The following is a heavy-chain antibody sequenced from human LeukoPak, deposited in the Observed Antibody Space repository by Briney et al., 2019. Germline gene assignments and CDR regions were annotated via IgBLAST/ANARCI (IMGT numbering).Heavy chain of an antibody. J-gene: IGHJ4*02. V-gene: IGHV3-23*01. Sequence: PGGSLRLSCAASGVTFSSYAMNWVHQAPGKGMERVSFISPSGDGTSNADSVEGRFTISRDNTRNTLYLQMNSLRDEDTGVYYCAIMHGYYDGSGFWVQWGQGTLVTVSS. CDR3: AIMHGYYDGSGFWVQ. D-gene: IGHD3-22*01. CDR1: GVTFSSYA. CDR2: ISPSGDGT.